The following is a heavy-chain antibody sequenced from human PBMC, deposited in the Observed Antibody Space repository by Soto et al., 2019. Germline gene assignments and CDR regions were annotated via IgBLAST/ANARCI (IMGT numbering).Heavy chain of an antibody. CDR3: ARGQYCGSTSCPTNNWFDP. D-gene: IGHD2-2*01. CDR1: VFTFSSYS. CDR2: IISSTSTI. V-gene: IGHV3-48*02. Sequence: GALRGSCAASVFTFSSYSMNWVREAPGKGLEWVSYIISSTSTIYYADSVKGRFTISRDNAKNSLYLQMNSLRDEDTAVYYCARGQYCGSTSCPTNNWFDPWGQGTLVTVSS. J-gene: IGHJ5*02.